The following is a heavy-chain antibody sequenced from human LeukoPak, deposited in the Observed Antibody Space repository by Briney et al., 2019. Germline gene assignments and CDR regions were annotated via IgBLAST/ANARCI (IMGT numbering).Heavy chain of an antibody. CDR1: GFTFSTHV. Sequence: GGSLRLSCVGSGFTFSTHVMSWVRRAPGMGLQWVSSISGNGHYTYYADSVRGRFTISRDNSKNTLYLQMNSLRAEDTAVYYCARHRSSWLIDYWGQGTLVTVSS. D-gene: IGHD6-6*01. J-gene: IGHJ4*02. V-gene: IGHV3-23*01. CDR3: ARHRSSWLIDY. CDR2: ISGNGHYT.